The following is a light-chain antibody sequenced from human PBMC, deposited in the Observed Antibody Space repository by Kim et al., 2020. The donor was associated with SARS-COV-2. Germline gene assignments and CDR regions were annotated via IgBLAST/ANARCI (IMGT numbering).Light chain of an antibody. CDR1: QTVLYNSHNKHY. V-gene: IGKV4-1*01. Sequence: RATLNCKSSQTVLYNSHNKHYLAWYQQKPGQAPKLLIYWASIRESGVSDRFSGSGSETDFTLTISSLQAEDVAVYYCQQYYSTPPSFGQGTKLEIK. J-gene: IGKJ2*03. CDR2: WAS. CDR3: QQYYSTPPS.